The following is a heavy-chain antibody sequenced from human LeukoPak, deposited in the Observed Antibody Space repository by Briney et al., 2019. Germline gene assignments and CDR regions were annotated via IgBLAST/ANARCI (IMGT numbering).Heavy chain of an antibody. CDR1: GYTFTSYG. CDR2: ISAYNGNT. V-gene: IGHV1-18*04. CDR3: ARVASSYYYGSGSYYIDY. J-gene: IGHJ4*02. D-gene: IGHD3-10*01. Sequence: ASVKVSFKASGYTFTSYGISWVRQAPGQGLEWMGWISAYNGNTNYAQKLQGRVTMTTDTSTSTAYMELRSLRSDDTAVYYCARVASSYYYGSGSYYIDYWGQGTLVTVSS.